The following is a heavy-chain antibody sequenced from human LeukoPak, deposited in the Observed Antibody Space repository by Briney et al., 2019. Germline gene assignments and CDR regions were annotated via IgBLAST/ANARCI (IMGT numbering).Heavy chain of an antibody. D-gene: IGHD6-13*01. CDR1: GGTFSSYA. CDR3: ARDQDGAAGT. Sequence: GASVKVSCTASGGTFSSYAISWVRQAPGQGLEWMGGIIPIFGTANYAQKFQGRVTITADESTSTAYMELSSLRSEDTAVYYCARDQDGAAGTWGQGTLVTVSS. CDR2: IIPIFGTA. V-gene: IGHV1-69*13. J-gene: IGHJ4*02.